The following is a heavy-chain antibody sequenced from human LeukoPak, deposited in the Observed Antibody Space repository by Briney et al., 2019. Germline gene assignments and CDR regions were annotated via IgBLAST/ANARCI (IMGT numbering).Heavy chain of an antibody. D-gene: IGHD5-24*01. Sequence: GGSLRLSCAASGFTFSIYWMTWVRQAPGKGLEWVANIKEDGSVKYYVDSVKGRFTFSRDNAKKSLYLQMNNLRGEDTAVYFCARRWKLSLDVWGQGTTVTVSS. V-gene: IGHV3-7*01. CDR2: IKEDGSVK. CDR1: GFTFSIYW. CDR3: ARRWKLSLDV. J-gene: IGHJ6*02.